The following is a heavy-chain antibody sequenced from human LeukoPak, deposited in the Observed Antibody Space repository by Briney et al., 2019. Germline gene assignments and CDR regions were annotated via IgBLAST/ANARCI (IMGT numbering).Heavy chain of an antibody. V-gene: IGHV1-18*01. CDR1: GYTFTSYG. J-gene: IGHJ4*02. CDR2: ISAYNGNT. CDR3: ARGGGITARPTQTDY. D-gene: IGHD6-6*01. Sequence: ASVTVSCKASGYTFTSYGISWVRQAPGQGLQWMGWISAYNGNTNYAQSLQGRVTMTTDTSTSTAYMELRSLRSDDTAVYYCARGGGITARPTQTDYWGQGTLVTVPS.